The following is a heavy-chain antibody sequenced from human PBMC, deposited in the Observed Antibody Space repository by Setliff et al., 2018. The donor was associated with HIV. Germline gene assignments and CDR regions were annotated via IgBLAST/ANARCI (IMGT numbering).Heavy chain of an antibody. CDR1: GGSFSGYY. J-gene: IGHJ6*03. CDR2: IYYSGSA. Sequence: SETLSLTCAVYGGSFSGYYWSWIRQPPGEGPEWIGFIYYSGSASYNPSLKSRVTISIDTSKNHFSLKLTSVTAADTAVYYCARTTSLFPGMAAAQPWYYYYYMDVWGKGTTVTVSS. D-gene: IGHD6-13*01. V-gene: IGHV4-59*08. CDR3: ARTTSLFPGMAAAQPWYYYYYMDV.